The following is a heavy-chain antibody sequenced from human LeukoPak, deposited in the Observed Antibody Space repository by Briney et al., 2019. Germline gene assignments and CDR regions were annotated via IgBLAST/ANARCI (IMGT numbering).Heavy chain of an antibody. D-gene: IGHD3-9*01. CDR1: GGTFSSYA. V-gene: IGHV1-69*01. J-gene: IGHJ4*02. CDR3: AKPLEQYCDWLSPFDS. CDR2: IIPIFGTA. Sequence: SVKVSCKASGGTFSSYAISWVRQAPGQGLEWMGGIIPIFGTANYAQTFQGRVTITADESTSTAYMELSSLRSEDTAVYYCAKPLEQYCDWLSPFDSWGQGTLVTVSS.